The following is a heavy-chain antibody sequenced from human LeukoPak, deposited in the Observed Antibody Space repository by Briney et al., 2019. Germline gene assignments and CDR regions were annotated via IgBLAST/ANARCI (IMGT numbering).Heavy chain of an antibody. CDR3: NTFNWNSPFDY. D-gene: IGHD1-20*01. Sequence: GGSLRLSCTASGFTFSDAWVTWVRQAPGKGLEWVGRIRSKTSGGTTDYAAPVKGRFTISRDDSKNTIFLQMNSLKTEDTAVYYCNTFNWNSPFDYWGQGTLDTVSS. J-gene: IGHJ4*02. CDR1: GFTFSDAW. V-gene: IGHV3-15*01. CDR2: IRSKTSGGTT.